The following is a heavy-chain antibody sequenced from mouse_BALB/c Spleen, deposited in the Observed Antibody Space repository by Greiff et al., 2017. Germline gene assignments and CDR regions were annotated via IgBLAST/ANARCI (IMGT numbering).Heavy chain of an antibody. V-gene: IGHV3-1*02. CDR2: IHYSGST. Sequence: EVQLQQSGPDLVKPSQSLSLTCTVTGYSITSGYSWHWTRQFPGNKLECMGYIHYSGSTNYNPSLKSRISITRDTSKNQFFLQLNSVTTEDTATYYCARSWYYFDYWGQGTTLTVSS. CDR1: GYSITSGYS. CDR3: ARSWYYFDY. J-gene: IGHJ2*01.